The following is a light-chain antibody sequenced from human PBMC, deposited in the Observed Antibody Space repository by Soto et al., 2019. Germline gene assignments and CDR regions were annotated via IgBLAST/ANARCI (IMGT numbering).Light chain of an antibody. Sequence: QSALTQPPSASGSPGQSVTISCTGTSSDIGGYNYVSWYQQHPGKAPKLVIYEASKRPSGVPDRFSGSKSGNTASLTVSGLQADDEADYYCSSYAGSNNFVVFGGGTKLTVL. CDR3: SSYAGSNNFVV. CDR1: SSDIGGYNY. J-gene: IGLJ3*02. CDR2: EAS. V-gene: IGLV2-8*01.